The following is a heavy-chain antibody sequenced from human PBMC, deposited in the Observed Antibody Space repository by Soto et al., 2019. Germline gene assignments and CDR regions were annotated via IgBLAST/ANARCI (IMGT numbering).Heavy chain of an antibody. CDR2: IYYSGST. D-gene: IGHD4-17*01. V-gene: IGHV4-39*01. Sequence: QLQLQESGPGLVKPSETLSLTCAVSGGSISSSSYYWGWIRQPPGKGLEWIGSIYYSGSTYYTPSLQSRVAISVDTSKNQLSLKLNSVTAADTAVYYCARRTVNIRTFYSGLKTHWFDYWGQGTLVTVSS. CDR3: ARRTVNIRTFYSGLKTHWFDY. CDR1: GGSISSSSYY. J-gene: IGHJ4*02.